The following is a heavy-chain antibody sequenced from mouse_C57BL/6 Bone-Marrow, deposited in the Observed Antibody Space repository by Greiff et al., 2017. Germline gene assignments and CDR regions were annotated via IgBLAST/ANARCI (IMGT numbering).Heavy chain of an antibody. D-gene: IGHD1-1*01. CDR1: GYAFTNYL. CDR3: ARFYYYGSSLFDY. V-gene: IGHV1-54*01. CDR2: INPGSGGT. Sequence: QVQLKESGAELVRPGTSVKVSCKASGYAFTNYLIEWVKQRPGQGLEWIGVINPGSGGTNYTEKFKGKATLTADKSSSTAYMQLSSLTSEDSAVYFCARFYYYGSSLFDYWGQGTTLTVSS. J-gene: IGHJ2*01.